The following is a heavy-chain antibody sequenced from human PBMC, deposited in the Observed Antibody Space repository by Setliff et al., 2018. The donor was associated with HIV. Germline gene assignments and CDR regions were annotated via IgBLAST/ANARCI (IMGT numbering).Heavy chain of an antibody. CDR3: AKKTAAYTSGSWLHY. J-gene: IGHJ4*02. Sequence: GGSLRLSCASSGFTFSSYAMTWVRQAPGKGLECVAVISGSGGDTYYADSVKGRFVISREESKSTLYLQMNSLRAEDTAVYYCAKKTAAYTSGSWLHYWGQGTLVTVSS. CDR2: ISGSGGDT. D-gene: IGHD3-10*01. V-gene: IGHV3-23*01. CDR1: GFTFSSYA.